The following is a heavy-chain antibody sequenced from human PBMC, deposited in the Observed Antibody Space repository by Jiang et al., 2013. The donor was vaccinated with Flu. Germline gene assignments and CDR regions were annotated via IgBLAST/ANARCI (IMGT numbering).Heavy chain of an antibody. D-gene: IGHD6-19*01. CDR3: AKDPSQWLVPGDYYFDY. Sequence: LVQPGRSLRLSCAASGFTFSSYAMSWVRQAPGKGLEWVSAISGSGGSTYYADSVKGRFTISRDNSKNTLYLQMNSLRAEDTAVYYCAKDPSQWLVPGDYYFDYWGQGTLVTVSS. V-gene: IGHV3-23*01. CDR1: GFTFSSYA. J-gene: IGHJ4*02. CDR2: ISGSGGST.